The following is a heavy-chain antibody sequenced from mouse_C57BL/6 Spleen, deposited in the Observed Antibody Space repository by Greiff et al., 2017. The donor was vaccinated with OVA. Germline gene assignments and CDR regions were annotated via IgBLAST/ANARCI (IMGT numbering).Heavy chain of an antibody. J-gene: IGHJ1*03. CDR1: GYTFTSYW. CDR3: ARGLLRSYFDV. Sequence: QVQLKQPGAELVKPGASVKLSCKASGYTFTSYWMHWVKQRPGQGLEWIGMIHPNSGSTNYNEKFKSKATLTVDKSSSTAYMQLSSLTSEDSAVYYCARGLLRSYFDVWGTGTTVTVSS. V-gene: IGHV1-64*01. CDR2: IHPNSGST. D-gene: IGHD1-1*01.